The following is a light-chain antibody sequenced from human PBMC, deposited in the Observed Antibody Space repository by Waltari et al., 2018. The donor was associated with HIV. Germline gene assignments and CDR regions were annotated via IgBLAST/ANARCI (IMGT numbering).Light chain of an antibody. J-gene: IGKJ1*01. CDR1: QSVLYSSNNKNY. V-gene: IGKV4-1*01. CDR2: WAS. Sequence: DIVMTQSPDSLAVSLGERATINCRSRQSVLYSSNNKNYLAWYQQKPGHPPKLLIYWASTRESGVPDRLSGSGSGTDFTLTISSLQAEDVAVYYCQQYYSTPWTFGQGTKVEIK. CDR3: QQYYSTPWT.